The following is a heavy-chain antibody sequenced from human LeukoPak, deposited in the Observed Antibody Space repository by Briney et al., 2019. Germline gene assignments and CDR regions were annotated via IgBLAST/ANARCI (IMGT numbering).Heavy chain of an antibody. V-gene: IGHV3-23*01. CDR1: GFAFNIYA. Sequence: GGSLRLSCAASGFAFNIYAMTWVRQAPGKGLEWVSTISGDSATPYFADSVKGRVTISRDNSKNTLYLQMNSLRAEDTAVYYCAKDPSSARMDVWGQGTTVTVSS. J-gene: IGHJ6*02. D-gene: IGHD2-15*01. CDR3: AKDPSSARMDV. CDR2: ISGDSATP.